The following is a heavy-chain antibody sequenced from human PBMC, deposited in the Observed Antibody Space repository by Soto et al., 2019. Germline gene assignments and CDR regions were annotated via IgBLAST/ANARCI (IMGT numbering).Heavy chain of an antibody. CDR1: GFTVSSNY. Sequence: EVQLVESGGGLIQPGGSLRLSCAASGFTVSSNYMSWVRQAPGKGLEWVSVIYSGGNTYYADSVKGRFTISRDNSKNTLYLQMDSLRAEDTAVYYCAREPYSSGWLGYWGQGTLVIXXS. CDR3: AREPYSSGWLGY. D-gene: IGHD6-19*01. V-gene: IGHV3-53*01. CDR2: IYSGGNT. J-gene: IGHJ4*02.